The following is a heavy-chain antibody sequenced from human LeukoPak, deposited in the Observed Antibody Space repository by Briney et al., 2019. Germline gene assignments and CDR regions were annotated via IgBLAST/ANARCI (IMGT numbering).Heavy chain of an antibody. CDR2: IYYSGST. V-gene: IGHV4-59*01. Sequence: SETLSLTCTVSGGSISSYYWSWIRQPPGKGQEWIGYIYYSGSTNYNPSLKSRVTISVDTTKNQFSLKLSSVTAADTAVYYCARDFNYDSSGYLYNWFDPWGQGTLVTVSS. CDR3: ARDFNYDSSGYLYNWFDP. CDR1: GGSISSYY. J-gene: IGHJ5*02. D-gene: IGHD3-22*01.